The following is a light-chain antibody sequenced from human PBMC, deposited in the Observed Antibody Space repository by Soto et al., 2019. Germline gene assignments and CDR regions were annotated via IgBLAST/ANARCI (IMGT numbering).Light chain of an antibody. CDR1: QSVLYSSNNKNY. V-gene: IGKV4-1*01. CDR2: WAS. CDR3: LQYYSTPYT. Sequence: DIVMTQSPDSLAVSLGERATINCKSSQSVLYSSNNKNYLAWYQQKPGQPPKLLIYWASTRESGVPDRFSGSGSGTDFTLTISSLQAEDVAVYYCLQYYSTPYTFGQGTKLVIK. J-gene: IGKJ2*01.